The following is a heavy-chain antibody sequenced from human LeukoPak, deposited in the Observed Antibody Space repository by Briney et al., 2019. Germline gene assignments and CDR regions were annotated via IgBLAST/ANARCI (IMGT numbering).Heavy chain of an antibody. V-gene: IGHV3-21*01. Sequence: GGSLRLSGEASGLTSNNYCINWFRKAQGKGLKWVSSISSSSNYIYYADSVKGRFTISRDNAKNSLYLQMNSLRAEDTAVYYCARDLTDDFWSGYHFDSWGQGTLVTVSS. CDR3: ARDLTDDFWSGYHFDS. CDR2: ISSSSNYI. CDR1: GLTSNNYC. D-gene: IGHD3-3*01. J-gene: IGHJ4*02.